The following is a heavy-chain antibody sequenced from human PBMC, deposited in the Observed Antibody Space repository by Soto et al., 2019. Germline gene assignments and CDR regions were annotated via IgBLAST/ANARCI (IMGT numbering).Heavy chain of an antibody. CDR2: IDPSDSQT. J-gene: IGHJ4*02. Sequence: PGESLKISCKGSGYNFAGYWITWVRQKPGKGLEWMGRIDPSDSQTYYSPSFRGHVTISATKSITTVFLQWSSLRASDTAMYYCARQIYDSDTGPNFQYYFDSWGQGTQVTVSS. CDR3: ARQIYDSDTGPNFQYYFDS. CDR1: GYNFAGYW. D-gene: IGHD3-22*01. V-gene: IGHV5-10-1*01.